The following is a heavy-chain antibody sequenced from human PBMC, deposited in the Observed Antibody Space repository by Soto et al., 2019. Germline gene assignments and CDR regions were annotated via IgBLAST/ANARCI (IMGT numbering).Heavy chain of an antibody. CDR3: ARELSTSSYGMDV. CDR2: IYYSGST. CDR1: RGSISNGDYY. J-gene: IGHJ6*02. V-gene: IGHV4-30-4*01. D-gene: IGHD3-16*01. Sequence: SETLSLTCTLSRGSISNGDYYWSWIRQPPGKGLEWIGYIYYSGSTYYNPSLKSRVTISVDTSKNQFSLKLSSVTAADTAVYYCARELSTSSYGMDVWGQGTTVTVSS.